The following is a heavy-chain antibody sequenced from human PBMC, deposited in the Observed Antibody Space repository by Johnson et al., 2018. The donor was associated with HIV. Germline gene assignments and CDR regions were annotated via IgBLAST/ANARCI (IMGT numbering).Heavy chain of an antibody. CDR1: GFTFSSYW. Sequence: MQLVESGGGLVQPGGSLRLSCAASGFTFSSYWMSWVRQAPGKGLEWVANIKQDGSEKYYVDSVKGRFTISRDNAKNSLYLQMDRLRAEDTAVYYCARGHSPDAFDIWGQGTIVTVSS. CDR3: ARGHSPDAFDI. CDR2: IKQDGSEK. V-gene: IGHV3-7*03. D-gene: IGHD6-13*01. J-gene: IGHJ3*02.